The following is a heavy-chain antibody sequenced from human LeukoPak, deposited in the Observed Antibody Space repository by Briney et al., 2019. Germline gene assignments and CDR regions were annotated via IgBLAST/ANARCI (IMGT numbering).Heavy chain of an antibody. CDR1: GGSISDYY. CDR3: ARHTSTFFYFDY. D-gene: IGHD2-2*01. V-gene: IGHV4-59*08. CDR2: IYYSGST. Sequence: SETLSLTCTVSGGSISDYYWSWIRQPPGKGLEWIGYIYYSGSTNYNPSLKSRVTISVDTSKNQFSLKLSSVTAADTAVYYCARHTSTFFYFDYWGQGALVTVSS. J-gene: IGHJ4*02.